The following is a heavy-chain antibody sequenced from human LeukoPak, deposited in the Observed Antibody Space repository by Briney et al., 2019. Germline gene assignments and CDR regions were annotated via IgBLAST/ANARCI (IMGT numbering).Heavy chain of an antibody. D-gene: IGHD4-17*01. Sequence: GGSLRLSCAASGFTVSSNYMSWVRQAPGKGLEWVSVIYSGGSTYYADFEKGRFTISRDNSKNTLYLQVNSLRAEDTAVYYCARVSAYGDSLLGAFDIWGQGTMVTVSS. V-gene: IGHV3-66*01. CDR2: IYSGGST. CDR3: ARVSAYGDSLLGAFDI. CDR1: GFTVSSNY. J-gene: IGHJ3*02.